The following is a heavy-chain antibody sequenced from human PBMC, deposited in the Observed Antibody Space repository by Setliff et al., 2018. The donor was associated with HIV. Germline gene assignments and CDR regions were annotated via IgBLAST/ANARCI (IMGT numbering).Heavy chain of an antibody. CDR3: AREDYYDSSGYAFEI. J-gene: IGHJ3*02. CDR2: IYASGRT. CDR1: GGSISSGSYY. V-gene: IGHV4-61*02. Sequence: TLSLTCTVSGGSISSGSYYWNWIRQPAGKGLEWIGRIYASGRTNYNPSLESRVTISLDTSKNQFSLKLNSVTAADTAVYYCAREDYYDSSGYAFEIWGQGTMVTVS. D-gene: IGHD3-22*01.